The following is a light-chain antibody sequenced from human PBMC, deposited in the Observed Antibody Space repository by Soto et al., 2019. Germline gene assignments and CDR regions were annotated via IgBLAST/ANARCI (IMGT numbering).Light chain of an antibody. CDR1: SSDVGGYNY. J-gene: IGLJ3*02. CDR3: SSYASNTTLVV. CDR2: EVS. V-gene: IGLV2-14*01. Sequence: QAVVTQPASVSGSPGQSITISCTGTSSDVGGYNYVSWYQQRPGKAPKLMIYEVSNRPSGVSSRFSGSKSGNTASLTISGLQAEDEADYYCSSYASNTTLVVFGGGTKLTVL.